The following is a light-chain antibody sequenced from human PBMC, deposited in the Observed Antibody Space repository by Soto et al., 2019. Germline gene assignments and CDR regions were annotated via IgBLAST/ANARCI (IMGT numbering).Light chain of an antibody. V-gene: IGKV4-1*01. Sequence: DIVMTQSPDSLAVSLGERATINCKSSQSVLYSSNNKNYLAWYQQKPGQPPKLLIYWASTRESGVHDRFSGSGSGTDFTLTISSLQAEDVAVYYCKQYYSIPTTFGQGTRLEI. CDR2: WAS. CDR1: QSVLYSSNNKNY. CDR3: KQYYSIPTT. J-gene: IGKJ5*01.